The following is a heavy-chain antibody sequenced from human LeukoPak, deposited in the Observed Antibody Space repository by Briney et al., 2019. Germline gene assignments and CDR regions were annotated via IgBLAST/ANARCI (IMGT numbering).Heavy chain of an antibody. CDR3: AKDHCSSTRCYETPPPHFDY. Sequence: PGESLRLSCAASGFTFSSYAMSWVRQAPGKGLEWVSAISGSGGSTYYADSVKGRFTISRDNSKNTLYLQMNSLRAEDTAVYYCAKDHCSSTRCYETPPPHFDYWGQGTLLTVSS. CDR1: GFTFSSYA. D-gene: IGHD2-2*01. CDR2: ISGSGGST. V-gene: IGHV3-23*01. J-gene: IGHJ4*02.